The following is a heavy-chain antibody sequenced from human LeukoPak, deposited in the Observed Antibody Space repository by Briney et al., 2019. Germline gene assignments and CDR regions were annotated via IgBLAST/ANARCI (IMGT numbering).Heavy chain of an antibody. D-gene: IGHD3-10*01. CDR3: VRDLYYWAAMDV. CDR2: ISASDDRT. J-gene: IGHJ6*02. CDR1: GFTFSSYV. Sequence: TGGSLRLSCAASGFTFSSYVMNWLRQAPGEGLEWVSSISASDDRTFYADSVKGRFTISRGMDESTLFLQMNSLRAEDTALYYCVRDLYYWAAMDVWGQGTTVTVS. V-gene: IGHV3-23*01.